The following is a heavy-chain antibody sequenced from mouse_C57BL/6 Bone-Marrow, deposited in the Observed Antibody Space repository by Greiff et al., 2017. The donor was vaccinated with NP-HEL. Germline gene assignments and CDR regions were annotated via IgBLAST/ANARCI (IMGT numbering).Heavy chain of an antibody. J-gene: IGHJ3*01. CDR1: GFTFSDYG. CDR2: ISSGSSTI. Sequence: EVMLVESGGGFVKPGGSLKLSCAASGFTFSDYGLHWVRQAPEKGLGWVAYISSGSSTIYYADTVKGRFTISRDNPKNTLFLQMHSVRYEATAMYHCANPNYYGSSSLFAYWGQGTLVTVSA. CDR3: ANPNYYGSSSLFAY. V-gene: IGHV5-17*01. D-gene: IGHD1-1*01.